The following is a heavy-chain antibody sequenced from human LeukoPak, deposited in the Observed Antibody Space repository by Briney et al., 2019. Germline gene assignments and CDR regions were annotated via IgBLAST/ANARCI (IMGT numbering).Heavy chain of an antibody. D-gene: IGHD6-19*01. J-gene: IGHJ4*02. CDR1: GFTFNSYA. CDR2: ISGSGDNT. Sequence: GGSLRLSCAASGFTFNSYAMSWVRQAPGKGLEWVSGISGSGDNTYYADSVKGRFTISRDNSKNTLYLQMNSLRAEDTAVYYCARQWSYFDYWGQGTLVTVSS. CDR3: ARQWSYFDY. V-gene: IGHV3-23*01.